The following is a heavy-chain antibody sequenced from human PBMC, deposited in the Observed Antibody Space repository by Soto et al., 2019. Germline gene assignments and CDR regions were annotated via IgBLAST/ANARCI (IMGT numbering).Heavy chain of an antibody. CDR2: ISAYNGNT. CDR1: GYTFTSYG. V-gene: IGHV1-18*01. CDR3: AIEASIAARTWYFDL. Sequence: QVQLVQSGAEVKKPGASVKVSCKASGYTFTSYGIIWVRQAPGQVLEWMGWISAYNGNTNYAQKLQGRVTMTTDTSTSTAYMELRSLRSDDTAVYYCAIEASIAARTWYFDLWGRGTLVTVSS. D-gene: IGHD6-6*01. J-gene: IGHJ2*01.